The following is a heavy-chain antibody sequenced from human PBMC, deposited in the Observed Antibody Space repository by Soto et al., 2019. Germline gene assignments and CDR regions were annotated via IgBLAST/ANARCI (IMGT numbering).Heavy chain of an antibody. CDR1: GYTFTSYY. D-gene: IGHD1-26*01. CDR2: ITPNGGST. CDR3: ASRGGTSDSYSMDV. Sequence: QVQLVQSGAEVKKPGASVKVSCNASGYTFTSYYMHWVRQAPGQGLEWMGRITPNGGSTSYAQKCQGRVTMTRDSSTRTVYMELSSLRSADTAVYYCASRGGTSDSYSMDVWGQGTTVTVSS. V-gene: IGHV1-46*01. J-gene: IGHJ6*02.